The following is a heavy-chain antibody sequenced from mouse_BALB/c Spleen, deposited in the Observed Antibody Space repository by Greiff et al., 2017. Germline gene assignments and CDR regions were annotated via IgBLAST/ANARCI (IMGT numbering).Heavy chain of an antibody. CDR2: ISYDGSN. Sequence: VQLKESGPGLVKPSQSLSLTCSVTGYSITSGYYWNWIRQFPGNKLEWMGYISYDGSNNYNPSLKNRISITRDTSKNQFFLKLNSVTTEDTATYYCARDRYHPWFAYWGQGTLVTVSA. D-gene: IGHD2-14*01. V-gene: IGHV3-6*02. J-gene: IGHJ3*01. CDR1: GYSITSGYY. CDR3: ARDRYHPWFAY.